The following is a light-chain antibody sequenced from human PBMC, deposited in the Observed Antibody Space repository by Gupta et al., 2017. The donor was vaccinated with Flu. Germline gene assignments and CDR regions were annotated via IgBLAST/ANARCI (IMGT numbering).Light chain of an antibody. CDR3: WSYTGNNLV. Sequence: GSYNLVSWYQQHPGKAPKLIIYEGSTRPSGVSDRFSASKSGNTASLTIPGLKAEEESDYYCWSYTGNNLVLGTGTEVNV. J-gene: IGLJ1*01. V-gene: IGLV2-23*01. CDR1: GSYNL. CDR2: EGS.